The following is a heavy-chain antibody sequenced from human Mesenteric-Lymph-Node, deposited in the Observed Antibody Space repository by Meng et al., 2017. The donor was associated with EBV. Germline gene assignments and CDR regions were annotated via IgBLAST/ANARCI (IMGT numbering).Heavy chain of an antibody. CDR3: ARDWCSYGPSDY. V-gene: IGHV3-11*01. J-gene: IGHJ4*02. D-gene: IGHD5-18*01. CDR1: GFTFSDYY. Sequence: QVQRVESGGGVVKPGGSLRLSCAASGFTFSDYYMSWIRQAPGKGLEWVAYISSSGSTIYYAESVKGRFTISRDNAKNSLYLQMNSLRADDTAMYYCARDWCSYGPSDYWGQGTLVTVSS. CDR2: ISSSGSTI.